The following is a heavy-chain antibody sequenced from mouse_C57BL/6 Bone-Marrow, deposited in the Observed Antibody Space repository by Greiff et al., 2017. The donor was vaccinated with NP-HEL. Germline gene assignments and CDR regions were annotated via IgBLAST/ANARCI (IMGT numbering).Heavy chain of an antibody. CDR1: GYTFTDYN. CDR3: ARGNGSSYDYFDY. D-gene: IGHD1-1*01. Sequence: EVKLMESGPELVKPGASVKIPCKASGYTFTDYNMDWVKQSHGKSLEWIGDINPNNGGTIYNQKFKGKATLTVDKSSSTAYMELRSLTSEDTAVYYCARGNGSSYDYFDYWGQGTTLTVSS. CDR2: INPNNGGT. V-gene: IGHV1-18*01. J-gene: IGHJ2*01.